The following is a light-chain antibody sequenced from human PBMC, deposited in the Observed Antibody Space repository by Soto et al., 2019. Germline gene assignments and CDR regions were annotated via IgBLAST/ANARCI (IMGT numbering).Light chain of an antibody. CDR3: QQYYSTPRT. CDR2: WAS. CDR1: QSVLYSSNNKNY. J-gene: IGKJ2*01. V-gene: IGKV4-1*01. Sequence: DIVMTQSPDSLAVSLGERATINCKSSQSVLYSSNNKNYLAWYQHKPGQPPKLLIYWASTRESGVPDRFSGSGSGTDFTLTISSLQAEDGAVYYCQQYYSTPRTFGQGTKLEIK.